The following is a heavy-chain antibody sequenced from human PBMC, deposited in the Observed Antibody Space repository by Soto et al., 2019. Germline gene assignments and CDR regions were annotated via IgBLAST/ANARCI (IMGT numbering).Heavy chain of an antibody. J-gene: IGHJ5*02. D-gene: IGHD3-3*01. CDR2: IYHSGST. Sequence: SETLSLTCAVSGYSISSGYYWGWIRQPPGKGLEWIGSIYHSGSTYYNPSLKSRVTISVDTSKNQFSLKPSSVTAADTAVYYCAREHPDYDFWSGYRNWFDPWGQGTLVTVSS. V-gene: IGHV4-38-2*02. CDR3: AREHPDYDFWSGYRNWFDP. CDR1: GYSISSGYY.